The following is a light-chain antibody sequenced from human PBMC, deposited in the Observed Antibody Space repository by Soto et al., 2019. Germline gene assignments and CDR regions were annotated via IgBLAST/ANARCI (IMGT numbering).Light chain of an antibody. CDR3: QQYNIWPRT. J-gene: IGKJ1*01. V-gene: IGKV3-15*01. CDR2: GAS. CDR1: QSVSSN. Sequence: EVVVTQSPATVSVSPGERATLSCRASQSVSSNLAWYQQKPGQAPRLLIYGASTRATGIPARFSGSGSGTEFTLTISSLQSEDFAVYYCQQYNIWPRTFGQGTKVDIK.